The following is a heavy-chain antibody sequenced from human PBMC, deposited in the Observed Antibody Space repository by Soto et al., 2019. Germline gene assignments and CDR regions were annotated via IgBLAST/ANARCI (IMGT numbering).Heavy chain of an antibody. J-gene: IGHJ4*02. CDR3: ARDLRGAMVGGVPTSYYFDY. CDR2: INAGNGNT. Sequence: GASVKVSCKASGYTFTSYAMHWVRQAPGQRLEWMGWINAGNGNTKYSQKFQGRVTITRDTSASTAYMELSSLRSEDTAGYYCARDLRGAMVGGVPTSYYFDYWGQGTLVTVSS. D-gene: IGHD3-10*01. CDR1: GYTFTSYA. V-gene: IGHV1-3*01.